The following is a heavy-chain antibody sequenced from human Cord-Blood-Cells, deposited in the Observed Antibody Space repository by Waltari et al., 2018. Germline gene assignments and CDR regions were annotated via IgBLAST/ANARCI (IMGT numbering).Heavy chain of an antibody. CDR2: INHSGST. CDR3: ARNYDFWSGYVYY. D-gene: IGHD3-3*01. V-gene: IGHV4-34*01. Sequence: QVQLQQWGAGLLTPSETLSLTCAVHGGSFSGYYWSWIRQPPGKGLEWIGEINHSGSTNYNPSLKSRVTISVDTSKNQFSLKLSSVTAADTAVYYCARNYDFWSGYVYYWGQGTLVTVSS. J-gene: IGHJ4*02. CDR1: GGSFSGYY.